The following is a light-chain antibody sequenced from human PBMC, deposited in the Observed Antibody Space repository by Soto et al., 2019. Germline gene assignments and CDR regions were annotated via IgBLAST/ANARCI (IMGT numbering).Light chain of an antibody. Sequence: QSVLTQPPSVSGAPGQRVIISCTGSTSNIGAGSDVHWDQQIPGTAPKLLMYGNGHRPSGVPDRFSGSKSGTSASLAITGLQADDESGYYCQSYENSLRGVVFGGGTKATVL. V-gene: IGLV1-40*01. J-gene: IGLJ2*01. CDR2: GNG. CDR3: QSYENSLRGVV. CDR1: TSNIGAGSD.